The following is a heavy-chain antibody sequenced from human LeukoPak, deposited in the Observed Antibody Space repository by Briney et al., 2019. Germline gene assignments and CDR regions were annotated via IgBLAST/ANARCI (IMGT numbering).Heavy chain of an antibody. J-gene: IGHJ4*02. Sequence: PSETLSHTCTVSGGSISSYYWSWIRQPPGKGLEWIGYIYYSGSTNYNPSLKSRVTISVDTSKNQFSLKLSSVTAADTAVYYCARVPGYCSGGSCYSWYYFDYWGQGTLVTVSS. CDR1: GGSISSYY. V-gene: IGHV4-59*01. CDR3: ARVPGYCSGGSCYSWYYFDY. CDR2: IYYSGST. D-gene: IGHD2-15*01.